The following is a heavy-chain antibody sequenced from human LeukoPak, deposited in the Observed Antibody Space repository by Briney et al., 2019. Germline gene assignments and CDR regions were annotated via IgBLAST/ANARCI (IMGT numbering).Heavy chain of an antibody. J-gene: IGHJ4*02. CDR2: INHSGST. D-gene: IGHD7-27*01. V-gene: IGHV4-34*01. CDR1: GGSFSGYY. CDR3: ARVLGTYFDY. Sequence: SETLSLTRAVYGGSFSGYYWSRIRQPPGKGLEWIGEINHSGSTNYNPSLKSRVTISIDPSKHQFSLKLSSMTAADTAVYYCARVLGTYFDYWGQGTLVTVSS.